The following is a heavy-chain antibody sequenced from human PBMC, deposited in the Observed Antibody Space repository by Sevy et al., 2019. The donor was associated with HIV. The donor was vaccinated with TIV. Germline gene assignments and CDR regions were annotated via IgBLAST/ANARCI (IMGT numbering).Heavy chain of an antibody. D-gene: IGHD6-19*01. J-gene: IGHJ3*02. Sequence: GGSLRLSCAASGFTFDDYGMSWVRQTPGKGLEWVSTINWNAGRTGYADSVKGRFTITRDNAKNTLYLEKNNLRAEDTALYHCARGKGYSSGEAFDIWGQGTMVTVSS. CDR1: GFTFDDYG. CDR2: INWNAGRT. V-gene: IGHV3-20*01. CDR3: ARGKGYSSGEAFDI.